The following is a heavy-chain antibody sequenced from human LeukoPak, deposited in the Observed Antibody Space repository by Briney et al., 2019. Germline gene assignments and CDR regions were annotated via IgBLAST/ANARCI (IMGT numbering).Heavy chain of an antibody. Sequence: PSETLSLTCAVYGGSFSGYYWSWIRQPPGKGLEWIGEINHSGSTNYNPSLKSRVTISVDTTKNQFSLQLSSVTAADTAVYYCARGVGYKWGYDWGQVTLVTVSS. CDR2: INHSGST. D-gene: IGHD5-24*01. J-gene: IGHJ4*02. V-gene: IGHV4-34*01. CDR3: ARGVGYKWGYD. CDR1: GGSFSGYY.